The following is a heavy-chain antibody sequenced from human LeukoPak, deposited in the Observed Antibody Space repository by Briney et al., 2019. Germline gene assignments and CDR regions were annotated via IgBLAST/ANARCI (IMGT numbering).Heavy chain of an antibody. Sequence: GGSLKFPWEASGSPFSSNWRTWFGQAPGKGLEGVANIKQDGSKKSYVDSVKGRFTISRDNAKNSLYLQMNSLRAEDTAIYYCTRVGYIDEGIDYWGQGTLVTVSS. CDR1: GSPFSSNW. V-gene: IGHV3-7*04. CDR2: IKQDGSKK. D-gene: IGHD5-24*01. J-gene: IGHJ4*02. CDR3: TRVGYIDEGIDY.